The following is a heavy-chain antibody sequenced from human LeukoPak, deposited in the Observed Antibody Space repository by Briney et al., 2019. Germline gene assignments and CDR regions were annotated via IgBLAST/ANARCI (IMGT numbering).Heavy chain of an antibody. CDR2: ISYDGNDK. Sequence: PGRSLRLSCAASGFTFDDYAMHWVRQAPGKGLEWVAFISYDGNDKYYADSVKGRFTTSRDNSNNMVHLQMHSLRPEDTAVYSCAKDAVNCSGTSCSYGMDVWGQGTTVTVSS. J-gene: IGHJ6*02. CDR1: GFTFDDYA. D-gene: IGHD2-2*01. CDR3: AKDAVNCSGTSCSYGMDV. V-gene: IGHV3-30*18.